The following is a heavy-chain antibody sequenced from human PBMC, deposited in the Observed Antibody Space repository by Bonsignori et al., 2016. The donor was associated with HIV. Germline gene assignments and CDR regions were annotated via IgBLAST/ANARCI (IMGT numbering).Heavy chain of an antibody. Sequence: QVQLQQWGAGLVKPSETLSLTCGVYGGSFSGYYWSWIRQSPGKGLEWIGQINHRGSTDYNESFKSRVTISVDAPKNEFALKVNSVTAADSAVYYCARGSGDFWSGYFCLDYWGQGTQVTVSS. D-gene: IGHD3-3*01. CDR1: GGSFSGYY. V-gene: IGHV4-34*02. J-gene: IGHJ4*02. CDR3: ARGSGDFWSGYFCLDY. CDR2: INHRGST.